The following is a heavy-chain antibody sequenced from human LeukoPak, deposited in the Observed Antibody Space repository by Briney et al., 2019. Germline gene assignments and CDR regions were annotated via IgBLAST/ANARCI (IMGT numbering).Heavy chain of an antibody. J-gene: IGHJ4*02. Sequence: PGGSLRLSCAAFGFTFSSYAMSWVRQAPGKGLEWVSAISGSGGSTYYADSVKGRFTISRDNSKNTLYLQMNSLRAEDTAVYYCAGNGVTMIVVVPPLGYWGQGTLVTVSS. CDR3: AGNGVTMIVVVPPLGY. D-gene: IGHD3-22*01. CDR1: GFTFSSYA. CDR2: ISGSGGST. V-gene: IGHV3-23*01.